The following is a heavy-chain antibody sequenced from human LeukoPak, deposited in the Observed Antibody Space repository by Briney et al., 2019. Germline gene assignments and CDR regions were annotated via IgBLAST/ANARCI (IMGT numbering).Heavy chain of an antibody. CDR1: GGSISSYY. CDR2: IYYSGST. V-gene: IGHV4-59*08. J-gene: IGHJ4*02. D-gene: IGHD5-12*01. Sequence: PSQTLSLTCTVSGGSISSYYWSWIRQPPGKGLEWIGYIYYSGSTNYNPSLKSRVTISVDTSKNQFSLKLSSVTAADTAVYYCAYRTEDFDYWGQGTLVTVSS. CDR3: AYRTEDFDY.